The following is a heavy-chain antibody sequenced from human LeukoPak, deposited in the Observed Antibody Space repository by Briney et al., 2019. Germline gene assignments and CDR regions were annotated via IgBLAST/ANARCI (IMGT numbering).Heavy chain of an antibody. CDR2: IHYSGST. Sequence: SETLSLTCTVSGASISSYYWSWIRQPPGKGLEWIGYIHYSGSTNYNPSLKSRVTISLDTSENQFSLKLSSVTAADTAVYYCARLKARDAFDIWGQGTMVTVSS. CDR3: ARLKARDAFDI. V-gene: IGHV4-59*01. J-gene: IGHJ3*02. CDR1: GASISSYY.